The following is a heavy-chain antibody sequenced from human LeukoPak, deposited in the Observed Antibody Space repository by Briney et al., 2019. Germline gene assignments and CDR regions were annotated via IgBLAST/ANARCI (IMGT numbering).Heavy chain of an antibody. CDR1: GFTFSSYE. Sequence: GGSLRLSCAASGFTFSSYEMNWVRQAPGKGLEWVSYISSSGSTIYSADSVKGRFTISRDNAKNSLYLQMNSLRAEATAVYYLPRNLEVAGNMGGRGPLVTASS. V-gene: IGHV3-48*03. D-gene: IGHD6-19*01. CDR2: ISSSGSTI. CDR3: PRNLEVAGNM. J-gene: IGHJ4*02.